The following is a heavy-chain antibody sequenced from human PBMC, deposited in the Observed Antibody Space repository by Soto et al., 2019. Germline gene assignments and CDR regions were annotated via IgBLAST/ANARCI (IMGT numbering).Heavy chain of an antibody. CDR1: GYTFTSYG. J-gene: IGHJ3*02. Sequence: ASVKGSCKASGYTFTSYGISWVRQAPGQGLEWMGWISAYNGNTNYAQKLQGRVTMTTDTSTSTAYMELRSLRSDDTAVYYCATAYYYDSSGYPDAFDIWGQGTMVTVS. V-gene: IGHV1-18*01. D-gene: IGHD3-22*01. CDR2: ISAYNGNT. CDR3: ATAYYYDSSGYPDAFDI.